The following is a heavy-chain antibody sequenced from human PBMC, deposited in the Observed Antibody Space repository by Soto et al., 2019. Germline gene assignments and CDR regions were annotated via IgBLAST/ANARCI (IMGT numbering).Heavy chain of an antibody. J-gene: IGHJ4*02. D-gene: IGHD3-16*01. CDR1: GGTFSNFG. CDR3: AIDGSDDYVWGSFPS. CDR2: IMPSSDTP. V-gene: IGHV1-69*13. Sequence: GASVNVSCKTSGGTFSNFGISWVRQAPGQGLEWMGGIMPSSDTPNNAQRFQGRIIISADESTSTAYMELSSLRSEDTAVYYCAIDGSDDYVWGSFPSWGQGTPVTVSS.